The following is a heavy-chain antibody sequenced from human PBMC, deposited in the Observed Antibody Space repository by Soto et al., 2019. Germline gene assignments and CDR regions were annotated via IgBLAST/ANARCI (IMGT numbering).Heavy chain of an antibody. J-gene: IGHJ4*02. CDR2: IYGSGGT. CDR1: GGSMFSYY. V-gene: IGHV4-4*07. Sequence: QVQLQESGPGLVKASETLSLTCTVSGGSMFSYYWSWIRQPAGKGLEWIARIYGSGGTNYNPSLKSRVTMSLDTSKNKFSLRLTSVTAADTAVYYCAREGASSYASRHFDKWGQGTLGTVSS. CDR3: AREGASSYASRHFDK. D-gene: IGHD3-16*01.